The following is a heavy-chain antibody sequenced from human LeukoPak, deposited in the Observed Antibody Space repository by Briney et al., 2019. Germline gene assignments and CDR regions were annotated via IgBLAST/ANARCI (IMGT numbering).Heavy chain of an antibody. V-gene: IGHV4-59*08. CDR2: IYYSGST. CDR3: AGSEGYWYFDL. CDR1: GGSISSYY. Sequence: KPSETLSLTCTVSGGSISSYYWSWIRQPPGKGLEWIGYIYYSGSTNYNPSLKSRVTISVDTSKNQFSLKLSSVTAADTAVYYCAGSEGYWYFDLWGRGTLVTVSS. J-gene: IGHJ2*01.